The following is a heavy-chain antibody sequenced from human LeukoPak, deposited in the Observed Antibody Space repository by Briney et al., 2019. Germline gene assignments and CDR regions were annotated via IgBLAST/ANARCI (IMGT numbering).Heavy chain of an antibody. CDR1: GFTFSSYS. CDR3: ARVLDTAMVTSVVVTAMDY. CDR2: ISSSSSYI. V-gene: IGHV3-21*01. J-gene: IGHJ4*02. Sequence: GGSLRLSCAASGFTFSSYSMNWVRQAPGKGLEWVSSISSSSSYIYYADSVKGRFTISRDNAKNSLYLQMNSLRAEDTAVYYCARVLDTAMVTSVVVTAMDYWGQGTLVTVSS. D-gene: IGHD5-18*01.